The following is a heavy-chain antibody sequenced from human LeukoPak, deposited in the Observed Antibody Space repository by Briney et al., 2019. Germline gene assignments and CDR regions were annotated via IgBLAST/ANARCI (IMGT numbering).Heavy chain of an antibody. CDR2: IKQDGSEK. V-gene: IGHV3-7*01. D-gene: IGHD2-2*01. Sequence: PGGSLRLSCAASGFTFSSYAMSWVRQAPGKGLEWVADIKQDGSEKYYVDSVKGRFTISRDNAKNSLYLQMNSLRAEDTAVYYCAREDCSSTSCYDYYYYGMDVWGQGTTVTVSS. CDR1: GFTFSSYA. CDR3: AREDCSSTSCYDYYYYGMDV. J-gene: IGHJ6*02.